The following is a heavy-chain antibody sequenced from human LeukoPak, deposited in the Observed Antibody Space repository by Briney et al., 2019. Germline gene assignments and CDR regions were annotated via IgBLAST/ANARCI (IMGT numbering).Heavy chain of an antibody. D-gene: IGHD2/OR15-2a*01. J-gene: IGHJ3*01. Sequence: PSETLSLTCEVYGESLSGYYWSWTRQSPGKGLEWIGETTRSGTIVYNPSLKSRSTISVEMSKNQVSLNLSSVTAADTAVYYCARGHTWLGLVLRVAFDLWGQGTMVTVSS. CDR3: ARGHTWLGLVLRVAFDL. V-gene: IGHV4-34*01. CDR1: GESLSGYY. CDR2: TTRSGTI.